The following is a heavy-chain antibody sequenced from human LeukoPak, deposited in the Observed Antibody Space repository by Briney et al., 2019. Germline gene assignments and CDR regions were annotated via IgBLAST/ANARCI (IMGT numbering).Heavy chain of an antibody. CDR2: IDARSGIT. Sequence: GGSLRLSCAASGFTFTIFGLNWVRQAPGKGPEWVSYIDARSGITYYADSVQGRFTLSRDNARESVFLQMDSLRSDDTAVYYCARDWARRLLDYWGQGTLVTVSS. CDR3: ARDWARRLLDY. CDR1: GFTFTIFG. D-gene: IGHD3-16*01. J-gene: IGHJ4*02. V-gene: IGHV3-48*01.